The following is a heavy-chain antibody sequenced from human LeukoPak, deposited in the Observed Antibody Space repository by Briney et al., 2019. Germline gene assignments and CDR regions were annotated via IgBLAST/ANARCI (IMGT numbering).Heavy chain of an antibody. Sequence: ASVKVSCKASGGTFSSYAISWVRQAPGQGLEWMGGIIPIFGTANYAQKFQGRVTMTRDTSTSTVYMELSSLRSEDTAVYYCARGYHGPDYWGQGTLVTVSS. J-gene: IGHJ4*02. CDR2: IIPIFGTA. CDR3: ARGYHGPDY. V-gene: IGHV1-69*05. CDR1: GGTFSSYA. D-gene: IGHD1-14*01.